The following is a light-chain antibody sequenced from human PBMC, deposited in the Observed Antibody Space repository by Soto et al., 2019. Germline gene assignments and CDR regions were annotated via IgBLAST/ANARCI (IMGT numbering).Light chain of an antibody. J-gene: IGKJ4*01. CDR1: QSISIK. CDR3: QQYDKWPPT. V-gene: IGKV3-15*01. CDR2: GAS. Sequence: EMVITPSPATLSVSPGERATLSCRASQSISIKLAWYQQRPGQAPRLLIYGASTRATGVPVRFRGSGSGTEFTLTISGLQSEDFAVYCCQQYDKWPPTFGGGTKLDIK.